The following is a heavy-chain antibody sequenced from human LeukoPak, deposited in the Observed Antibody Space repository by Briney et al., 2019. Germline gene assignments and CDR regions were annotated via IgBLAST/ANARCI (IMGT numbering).Heavy chain of an antibody. D-gene: IGHD5-12*01. V-gene: IGHV3-9*01. CDR3: AKDRNQQASVENYYYYGMDV. Sequence: PGGSLRLSCAASGFTFDDYAMHWVRQAPGKGLEWVSGISWNSGSIGYADSVKGRFTISRDNAKNSLYLQMNSLRAEDTALYYCAKDRNQQASVENYYYYGMDVWGQGTTVTVSS. CDR2: ISWNSGSI. J-gene: IGHJ6*02. CDR1: GFTFDDYA.